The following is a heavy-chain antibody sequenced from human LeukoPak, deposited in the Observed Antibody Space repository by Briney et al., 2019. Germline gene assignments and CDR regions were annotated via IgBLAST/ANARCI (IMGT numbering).Heavy chain of an antibody. CDR3: ARDSRYSGSYRDDAFDI. CDR1: GYTFTSYD. D-gene: IGHD1-26*01. V-gene: IGHV1-18*01. CDR2: ISAYNGNT. J-gene: IGHJ3*02. Sequence: ASVKVSCKASGYTFTSYDINWVRQATGQGLEWMGWISAYNGNTNYAQKLQGRVTMTTDTSTSTAYMELRSLRSDDTAVYYCARDSRYSGSYRDDAFDIWGQGTMVTVSS.